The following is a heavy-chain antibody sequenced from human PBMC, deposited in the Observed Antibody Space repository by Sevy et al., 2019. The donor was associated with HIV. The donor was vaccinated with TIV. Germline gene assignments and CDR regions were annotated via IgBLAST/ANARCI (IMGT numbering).Heavy chain of an antibody. Sequence: GGSLRLSCAASGFTFSSYSMNWVRQAPGKGLEWVSSISSSSSYIYYADSVKGRFTISRDNAKNSLYLQMNSLRAEDTAVYYCARGGTYGSGSKVVSGFDYWGQGTLVTVSS. CDR2: ISSSSSYI. D-gene: IGHD3-10*01. CDR1: GFTFSSYS. CDR3: ARGGTYGSGSKVVSGFDY. J-gene: IGHJ4*02. V-gene: IGHV3-21*01.